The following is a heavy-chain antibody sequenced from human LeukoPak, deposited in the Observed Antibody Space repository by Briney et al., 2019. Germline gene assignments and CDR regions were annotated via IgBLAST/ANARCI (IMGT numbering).Heavy chain of an antibody. CDR3: ARASKQWRANDAFYI. D-gene: IGHD6-19*01. CDR2: VNHSGST. CDR1: GGSFSGYY. J-gene: IGHJ3*02. Sequence: SETLSLTCAVYGGSFSGYYWSWIRQPPGKGLERIGEVNHSGSTNYNPSLNSRVTISVDTSKNQFPLKLTSVTATDTAVYYCARASKQWRANDAFYIWGQGTIVTVSS. V-gene: IGHV4-34*01.